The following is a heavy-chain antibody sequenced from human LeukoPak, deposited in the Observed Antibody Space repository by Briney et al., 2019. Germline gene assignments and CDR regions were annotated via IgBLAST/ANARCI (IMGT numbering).Heavy chain of an antibody. D-gene: IGHD6-13*01. CDR1: GYTFTGYY. CDR3: ARDANSSSWYY. J-gene: IGHJ4*02. Sequence: ASVKVSCKASGYTFTGYYMHWVRQAPGQGLEWMGWINPNHGDTNYAQKFQDRVSMTRDTSISTAYMHLSRLRSADTAVYYCARDANSSSWYYWGQGTLVTVSS. V-gene: IGHV1-2*02. CDR2: INPNHGDT.